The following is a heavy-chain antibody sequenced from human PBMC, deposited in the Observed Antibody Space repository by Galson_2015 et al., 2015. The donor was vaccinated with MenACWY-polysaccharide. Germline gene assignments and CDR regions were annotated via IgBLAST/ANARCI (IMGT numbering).Heavy chain of an antibody. CDR3: VRELRSSGAYYGDS. CDR2: IIGDGSSI. Sequence: SLRLSCAASGFIFSDYWMTWVRQAPGKGPEWVANIIGDGSSIYYVDSVKGRFTISRDNAKNSVYLQMNSLRVEDTAVYYCVRELRSSGAYYGDSWGQGTLVTVSS. J-gene: IGHJ4*02. V-gene: IGHV3-7*01. D-gene: IGHD3-10*01. CDR1: GFIFSDYW.